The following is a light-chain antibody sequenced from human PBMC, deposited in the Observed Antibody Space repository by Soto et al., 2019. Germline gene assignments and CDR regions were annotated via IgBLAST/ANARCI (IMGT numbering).Light chain of an antibody. Sequence: QSALTQPPSASGSPGQSVTISCTGTSSDVGGYNYVSWYQQHPGKVPKLMIYEVSKRPSGVPDRFSGSKSGNTASLTVSGLQAEEEAYYYCSSYAGSNDYVFGTGTKLTVL. CDR1: SSDVGGYNY. CDR3: SSYAGSNDYV. CDR2: EVS. J-gene: IGLJ1*01. V-gene: IGLV2-8*01.